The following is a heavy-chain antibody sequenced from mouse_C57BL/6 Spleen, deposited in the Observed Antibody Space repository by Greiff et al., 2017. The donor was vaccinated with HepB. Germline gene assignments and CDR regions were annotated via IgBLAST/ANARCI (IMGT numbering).Heavy chain of an antibody. D-gene: IGHD1-3*01. CDR3: ARWRSTVDWYFDV. Sequence: VQLQQPGAELVRPGSSVKLSCKASGYTFTSYWMHWVKQRPIQGLEWIGNIDPSDSETHYNQKFKDKATLTVDKSSSTAYMQLSSLTSEDSAVYYCARWRSTVDWYFDVWGTGTTVTVSS. CDR1: GYTFTSYW. V-gene: IGHV1-52*01. J-gene: IGHJ1*03. CDR2: IDPSDSET.